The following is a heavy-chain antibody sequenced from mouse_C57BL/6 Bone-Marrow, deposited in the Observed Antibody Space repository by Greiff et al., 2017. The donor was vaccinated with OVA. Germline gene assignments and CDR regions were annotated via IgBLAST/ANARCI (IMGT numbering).Heavy chain of an antibody. CDR2: IYPGNSDT. D-gene: IGHD3-2*02. V-gene: IGHV1-5*01. CDR1: GYTFTSYW. CDR3: TRSTAQATRAMDY. J-gene: IGHJ4*01. Sequence: EVQLQQSGTVLARPGASVKMSCKPSGYTFTSYWMHWVKQRPGQGLEWIGAIYPGNSDTSYNQKFKGKAKLTAVTSASTAYMELSSLTNEDSAVYYCTRSTAQATRAMDYWGQGTSGTVSS.